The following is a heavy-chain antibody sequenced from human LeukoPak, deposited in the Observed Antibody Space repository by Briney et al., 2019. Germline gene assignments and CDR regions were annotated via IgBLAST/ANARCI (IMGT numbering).Heavy chain of an antibody. Sequence: ASVKVSCKASGYTFTGYYMHWVRQAPGQGLEWMGWINPNSGGTNYAQKFQGRVTMTRDTSISTAYMELSRLRSDDTAVYYCARDLVYHKYYDILTGYYSLDYWGQGTLVTVSS. J-gene: IGHJ4*02. V-gene: IGHV1-2*02. CDR2: INPNSGGT. CDR1: GYTFTGYY. D-gene: IGHD3-9*01. CDR3: ARDLVYHKYYDILTGYYSLDY.